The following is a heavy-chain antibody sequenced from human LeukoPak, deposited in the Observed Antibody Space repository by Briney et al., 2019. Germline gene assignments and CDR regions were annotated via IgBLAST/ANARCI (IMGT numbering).Heavy chain of an antibody. D-gene: IGHD3-10*01. CDR1: GFTFSNYD. Sequence: GGSLRLSCAASGFTFSNYDMHWVRQAPGKGLEWVACIRYDGSNKNYADSVKGRFTISRDNSKNTLYLQMNSLRGEDTAVYYCAKIGSGSYPWSKYFDYWGQGTLVTVSS. V-gene: IGHV3-30*02. CDR2: IRYDGSNK. J-gene: IGHJ4*02. CDR3: AKIGSGSYPWSKYFDY.